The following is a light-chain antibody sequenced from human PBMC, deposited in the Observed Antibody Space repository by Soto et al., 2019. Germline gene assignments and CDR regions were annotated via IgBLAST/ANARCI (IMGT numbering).Light chain of an antibody. CDR3: QQYNNWPPWT. CDR2: GAS. CDR1: QSLSNN. Sequence: EVLMTQSPATLSVSPGERATLSCRASQSLSNNLAWYQQKPGQAPRLLIYGASTRATGIPARFSGSGSGTEFTPTISSLRSEDFAVYYCQQYNNWPPWTFGQGTKVEIK. V-gene: IGKV3D-15*01. J-gene: IGKJ1*01.